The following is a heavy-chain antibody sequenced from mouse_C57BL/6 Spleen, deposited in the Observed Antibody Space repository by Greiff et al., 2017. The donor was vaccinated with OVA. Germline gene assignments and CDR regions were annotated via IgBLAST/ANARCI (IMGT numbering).Heavy chain of an antibody. CDR3: TPYDYDAAWFAY. D-gene: IGHD2-4*01. V-gene: IGHV1-15*01. Sequence: VQLQQSGAELVRPGASVTLSCNASGYTFTDYEMHWVKQTPVPGLEWIGAIYPETGGNASYQKFKGKAILTADKSSSTAYMELRSLTSEDSAVYYCTPYDYDAAWFAYWGQGTLVTVSA. CDR2: IYPETGGN. J-gene: IGHJ3*01. CDR1: GYTFTDYE.